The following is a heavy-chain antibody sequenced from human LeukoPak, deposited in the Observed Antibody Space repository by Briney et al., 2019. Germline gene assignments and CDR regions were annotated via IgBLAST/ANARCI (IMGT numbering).Heavy chain of an antibody. V-gene: IGHV3-23*01. Sequence: GSLRLSCAASGFTFSSYAMSWVRQAPGKGLEWVSAISGSGGSTYYADSGKGRFTISRDNSKNTLYLQMSSLRAEDTAVYYCAKDVSVGYCSGGSCPNWFDAWGQGTLVTVSS. CDR3: AKDVSVGYCSGGSCPNWFDA. CDR2: ISGSGGST. CDR1: GFTFSSYA. J-gene: IGHJ5*02. D-gene: IGHD2-15*01.